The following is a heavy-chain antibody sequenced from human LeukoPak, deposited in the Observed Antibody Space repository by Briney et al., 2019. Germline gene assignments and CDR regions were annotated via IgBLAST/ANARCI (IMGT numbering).Heavy chain of an antibody. D-gene: IGHD3-10*02. CDR3: AKELDTMFFDY. CDR1: GFTFSNHA. Sequence: GGSLRLSCVTSGFTFSNHAMHWVRQAPGKGLEWVSLAGWAGGTTFYSDSVRGRFTISRDSGRKSVYLQMNSLTTDDTAFYFCAKELDTMFFDYWGQGALVTVSS. CDR2: AGWAGGTT. V-gene: IGHV3-43*01. J-gene: IGHJ4*02.